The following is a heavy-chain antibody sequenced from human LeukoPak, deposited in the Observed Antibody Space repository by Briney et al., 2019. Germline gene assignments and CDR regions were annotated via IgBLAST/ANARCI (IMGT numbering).Heavy chain of an antibody. V-gene: IGHV4-59*08. J-gene: IGHJ5*02. CDR1: GGSISSYF. CDR2: VSYSGST. D-gene: IGHD6-13*01. Sequence: SETLPLTCTVSGGSISSYFWNWIRQPPAKELEWIGYVSYSGSTNYNPSFKSQVSITVDTYKTQFSLKLNSVSATATDAYDCARRRAEGGSNGHYNWFDPWGQGTLVTASS. CDR3: ARRRAEGGSNGHYNWFDP.